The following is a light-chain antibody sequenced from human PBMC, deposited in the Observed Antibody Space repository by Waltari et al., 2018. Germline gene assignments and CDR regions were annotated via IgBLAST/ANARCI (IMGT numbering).Light chain of an antibody. CDR3: QQSYSTLLT. V-gene: IGKV1-39*01. CDR2: AAS. J-gene: IGKJ4*01. Sequence: DIQMTQSPSSLSASVGDRVTITCRASQSISSYLNWYQQKPGKAPKLLIYAASSLQSGVPSRFSGSGAGTEFTRTISSLQPEDFATYYCQQSYSTLLTFGGGTKVEIK. CDR1: QSISSY.